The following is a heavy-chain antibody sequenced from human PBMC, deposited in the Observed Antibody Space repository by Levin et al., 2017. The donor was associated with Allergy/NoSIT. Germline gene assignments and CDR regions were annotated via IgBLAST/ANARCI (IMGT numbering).Heavy chain of an antibody. D-gene: IGHD6-19*01. CDR1: GYTFTGYY. J-gene: IGHJ4*02. CDR3: ARDLGLYSSGWYGRVVGATAYYFDY. CDR2: INPNSGGT. V-gene: IGHV1-2*02. Sequence: GESLKISCKASGYTFTGYYMHWVRQAPGQGLEWMGWINPNSGGTNYAQKFQGRVTMTRDTSISTAYMELSRLRSDDTAVYYCARDLGLYSSGWYGRVVGATAYYFDYWGQGTLVTVSS.